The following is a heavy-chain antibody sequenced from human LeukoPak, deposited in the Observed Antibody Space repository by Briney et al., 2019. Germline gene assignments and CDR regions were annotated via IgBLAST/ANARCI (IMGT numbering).Heavy chain of an antibody. CDR2: INEDGSEK. CDR3: ARGGTGVSRDY. J-gene: IGHJ4*02. V-gene: IGHV3-7*01. Sequence: GGSLRLSCAASGFTFSSYAMSWVRQAPGKGLEWVANINEDGSEKYYVDSVKGRFTISRDNAKKSLYLQMNSLRAEDTAVYYCARGGTGVSRDYWGQGTLVTVAS. CDR1: GFTFSSYA. D-gene: IGHD3/OR15-3a*01.